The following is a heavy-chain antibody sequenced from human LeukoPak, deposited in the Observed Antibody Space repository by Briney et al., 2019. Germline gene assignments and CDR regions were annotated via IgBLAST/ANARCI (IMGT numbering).Heavy chain of an antibody. Sequence: ASVKVSCKPSGYTFTDYYMYWVRQAPGQGLEWMGFINPKTGGTNYAQNFQGRLTMTSDTSVSTVYMELRSLGSDDTALYYCARRVDYVWGTYRSGPFDYWGQGTLVTVSS. D-gene: IGHD3-16*02. CDR2: INPKTGGT. J-gene: IGHJ4*02. CDR3: ARRVDYVWGTYRSGPFDY. V-gene: IGHV1-2*02. CDR1: GYTFTDYY.